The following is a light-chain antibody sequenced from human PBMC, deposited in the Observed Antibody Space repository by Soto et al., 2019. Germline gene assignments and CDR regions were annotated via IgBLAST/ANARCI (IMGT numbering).Light chain of an antibody. CDR2: AAS. CDR3: QQSYSTPIT. CDR1: QSISSY. Sequence: DIKMTQSPSSLSASVGERVPINCRASQSISSYLNWYQQKPGKAPKLMIYAASSLQSGVPSRFTGSGSGTDCTLTISSLQPEDVATYYCQQSYSTPITFGQGTRLEI. J-gene: IGKJ5*01. V-gene: IGKV1-39*01.